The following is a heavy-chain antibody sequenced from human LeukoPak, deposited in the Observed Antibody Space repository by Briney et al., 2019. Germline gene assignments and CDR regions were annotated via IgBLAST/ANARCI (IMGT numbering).Heavy chain of an antibody. D-gene: IGHD2-2*01. Sequence: SGGSLRLSCAASGFTVSSNYMSWVRQAPGKGLEWVSVIYSGGSTYYADSVKGRFTISRHNSKNTLYLQMNSLRAEDTAVYYCARAVDCSSTSCYALEGLGAFDIWGQGTMVTVSS. V-gene: IGHV3-53*04. CDR2: IYSGGST. CDR1: GFTVSSNY. J-gene: IGHJ3*02. CDR3: ARAVDCSSTSCYALEGLGAFDI.